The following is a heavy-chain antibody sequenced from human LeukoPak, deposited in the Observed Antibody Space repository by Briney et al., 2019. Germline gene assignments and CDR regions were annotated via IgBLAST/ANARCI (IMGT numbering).Heavy chain of an antibody. D-gene: IGHD1-1*01. CDR1: GFTFSSYW. Sequence: PGGSLRLSCAASGFTFSSYWMHWVHQAPGKGLVWVSRINSDGSSTSYADSVKGRFTISRDHARNSLYLQMNNLRTEDTAVYFCAGPPNWNEAEYYFDHWGPGTLVLVSS. J-gene: IGHJ4*02. CDR2: INSDGSST. V-gene: IGHV3-74*01. CDR3: AGPPNWNEAEYYFDH.